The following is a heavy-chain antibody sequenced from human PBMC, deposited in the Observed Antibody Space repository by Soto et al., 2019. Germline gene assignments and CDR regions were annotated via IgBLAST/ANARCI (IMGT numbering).Heavy chain of an antibody. CDR2: IKSISDGGTT. V-gene: IGHV3-15*01. CDR1: GFTFSNAW. J-gene: IGHJ4*02. CDR3: TTDAAIV. D-gene: IGHD1-26*01. Sequence: EVQLVESGGGLVKPGGSLRLSCAASGFTFSNAWMSWVRQAPGKGLEWVGRIKSISDGGTTDYAAPVKGRFTISRDDSKNTLYLQMNILKTEDTAVYFCTTDAAIVWGQGTLVTVSS.